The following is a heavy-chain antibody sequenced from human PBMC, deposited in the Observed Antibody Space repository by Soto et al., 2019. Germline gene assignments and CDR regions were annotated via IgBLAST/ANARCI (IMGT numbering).Heavy chain of an antibody. D-gene: IGHD6-19*01. CDR2: INPNSGGT. Sequence: ASVKVSCKASGYTFTGYYMHWVREAPGQGLEWMGWINPNSGGTNYAQKFQGRVTMTRDTSISTAYMELSRLRSDDTAVYYCARDHKGIAVAGYGMDVWGQGTTVTVSS. CDR1: GYTFTGYY. CDR3: ARDHKGIAVAGYGMDV. J-gene: IGHJ6*02. V-gene: IGHV1-2*02.